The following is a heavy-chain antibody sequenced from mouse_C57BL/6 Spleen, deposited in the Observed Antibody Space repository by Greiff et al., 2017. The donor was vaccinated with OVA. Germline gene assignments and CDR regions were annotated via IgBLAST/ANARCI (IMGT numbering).Heavy chain of an antibody. CDR2: IDPSDSET. J-gene: IGHJ1*03. V-gene: IGHV1-52*01. CDR1: GYTFTSYW. Sequence: QVQLQQPGAELVRPGSSVKLSCKASGYTFTSYWMHWVKQRPIQGLEWIGNIDPSDSETHYNQKFKDKATLTVDKSSSTAYMQLSSLTSEDSAVYYCARSGYYGTRYFDVWGTGTTVTVSS. D-gene: IGHD1-1*01. CDR3: ARSGYYGTRYFDV.